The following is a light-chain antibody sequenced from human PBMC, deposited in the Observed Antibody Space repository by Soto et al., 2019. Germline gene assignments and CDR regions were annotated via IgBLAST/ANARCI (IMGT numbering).Light chain of an antibody. CDR1: QSISSW. V-gene: IGKV1-5*01. J-gene: IGKJ1*01. CDR2: DAS. Sequence: DIQMTQSPSTRSASVGDRVTLTCRASQSISSWLAWYQQKPGKAPKLLIYDASSLESGVPSRFSGSGSGTEFTLTISSLQPDDFATYYCHQYHTYWTFGQGTKVE. CDR3: HQYHTYWT.